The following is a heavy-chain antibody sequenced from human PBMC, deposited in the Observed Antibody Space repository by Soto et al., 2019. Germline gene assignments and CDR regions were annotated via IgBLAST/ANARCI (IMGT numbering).Heavy chain of an antibody. Sequence: EVQLVESGGGLVKPGGSLRLSCVASGFTFDRYSMNCVRQAQGKGLEWLSFISFSSSYIFDADSVKGRFTISRDNAKNTLYLQMNNLSAEDTAVYYCARTVYYDFWSGYGMDVWGQGTTVTVSS. D-gene: IGHD3-3*01. V-gene: IGHV3-21*01. CDR1: GFTFDRYS. J-gene: IGHJ6*02. CDR3: ARTVYYDFWSGYGMDV. CDR2: ISFSSSYI.